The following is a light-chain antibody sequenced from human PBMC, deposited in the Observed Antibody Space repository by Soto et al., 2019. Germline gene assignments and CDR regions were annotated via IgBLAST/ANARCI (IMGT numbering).Light chain of an antibody. CDR3: QSYDSCLSGWV. J-gene: IGLJ3*02. V-gene: IGLV1-40*01. CDR1: SSNIGAGYD. CDR2: GNS. Sequence: QSVLTQPPSVSGAPGQRVTISCTGSSSNIGAGYDVHWYQQLPGTAPKLLIYGNSNRPSGVPDRFSGSKSGTSASLAITGLQAEDEADYYCQSYDSCLSGWVFGGGTKSPS.